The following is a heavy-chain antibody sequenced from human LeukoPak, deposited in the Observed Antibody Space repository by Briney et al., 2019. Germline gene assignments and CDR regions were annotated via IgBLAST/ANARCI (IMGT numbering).Heavy chain of an antibody. V-gene: IGHV3-23*01. CDR3: ARASSSWYAGLVDP. D-gene: IGHD6-13*01. J-gene: IGHJ5*02. CDR2: ISGSGGST. CDR1: GFTFSSYA. Sequence: PGGSLRLSCAASGFTFSSYAMSWVRQAPGKGLEWVSAISGSGGSTYYADPVKGRFTISRDNSKNTLYLQMNSLRAEDTAVYYCARASSSWYAGLVDPWGQGTLVTVSS.